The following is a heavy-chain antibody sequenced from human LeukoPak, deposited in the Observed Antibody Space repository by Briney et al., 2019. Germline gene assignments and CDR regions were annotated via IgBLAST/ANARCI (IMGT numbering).Heavy chain of an antibody. J-gene: IGHJ6*04. V-gene: IGHV3-48*04. CDR3: AELGITMIGGV. CDR2: ISSSGSTI. Sequence: GGSLSLSCAASGFTFSSYSMNWVRQAPGKGLEWVSYISSSGSTIYYADSVKGRFTISRDNAKNSLYLQMNSLRAEDTAVYYCAELGITMIGGVWGKGTTVTISS. D-gene: IGHD3-10*02. CDR1: GFTFSSYS.